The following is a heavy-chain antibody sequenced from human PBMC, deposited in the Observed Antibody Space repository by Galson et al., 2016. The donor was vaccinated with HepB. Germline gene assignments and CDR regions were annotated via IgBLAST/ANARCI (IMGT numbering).Heavy chain of an antibody. CDR3: ARVNLVVNRFDP. CDR2: INPSNGGT. Sequence: SVKVSCKASGYSFTGYYMNWVRQTPGQGLEWMGWINPSNGGTHFAQKFQGRLTLTRDTSIDTAYMELRSLTSDDTAVYFCARVNLVVNRFDPWGQGTLVTVSS. CDR1: GYSFTGYY. V-gene: IGHV1-2*02. J-gene: IGHJ5*02. D-gene: IGHD2-21*01.